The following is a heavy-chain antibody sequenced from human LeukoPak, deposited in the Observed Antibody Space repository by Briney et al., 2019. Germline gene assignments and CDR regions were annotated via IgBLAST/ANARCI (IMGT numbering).Heavy chain of an antibody. D-gene: IGHD3-22*01. CDR3: ARDYYDSSGNFDY. V-gene: IGHV3-23*01. CDR1: GFTFSGSA. CDR2: ISGNGAAT. Sequence: GGSLRLSCAASGFTFSGSAMSWVRQAPGKGLEWVSAISGNGAATFYADSVKGRFTISRDNSKNSLYLQMNSLRAEDTAVYYCARDYYDSSGNFDYWGQGTLVTVSS. J-gene: IGHJ4*02.